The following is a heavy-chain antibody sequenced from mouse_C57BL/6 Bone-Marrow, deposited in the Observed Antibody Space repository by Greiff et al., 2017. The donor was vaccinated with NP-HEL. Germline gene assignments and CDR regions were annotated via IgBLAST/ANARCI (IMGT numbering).Heavy chain of an antibody. V-gene: IGHV1-82*01. CDR1: GYAFSSSW. CDR3: AITYFDV. J-gene: IGHJ1*03. Sequence: QVQLKESGPELVKPGASVKISCKASGYAFSSSWMNWVKQRPGKGLEWIGRIYPGDGDTNYNGKFKGKATLTADKSSSTAYMQLSSLTSEDSAVYFCAITYFDVWGTGTTVTVSS. CDR2: IYPGDGDT.